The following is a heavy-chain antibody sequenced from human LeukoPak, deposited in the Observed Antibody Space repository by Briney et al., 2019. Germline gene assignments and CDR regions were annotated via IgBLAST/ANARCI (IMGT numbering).Heavy chain of an antibody. D-gene: IGHD5-18*01. J-gene: IGHJ4*02. Sequence: GASVKVSCKASGYTFTSYGISWVRQAPGQGLEWMGWISAYNGNTNYAQKLQGRVTMTTDTSTSTAYMELRSLRSDDTAVYYCARDMRSSLYSYVRRLFDYWGQGTLVTVSS. CDR1: GYTFTSYG. V-gene: IGHV1-18*01. CDR3: ARDMRSSLYSYVRRLFDY. CDR2: ISAYNGNT.